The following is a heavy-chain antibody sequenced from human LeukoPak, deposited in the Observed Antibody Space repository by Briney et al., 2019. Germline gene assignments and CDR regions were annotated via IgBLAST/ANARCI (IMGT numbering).Heavy chain of an antibody. CDR1: GYTFSDYT. D-gene: IGHD2-2*01. J-gene: IGHJ6*03. CDR2: ITTTGGST. V-gene: IGHV3-23*01. CDR3: TKTPGSDTRDPMAV. Sequence: PGGSLRLSCGASGYTFSDYTMNWVRQAPGKGLEWVSTITTTGGSTYYADSVKGRFTISRDNSKNTLYLQMNSLRDEDTAMYYCTKTPGSDTRDPMAVWGKGTTVTVSS.